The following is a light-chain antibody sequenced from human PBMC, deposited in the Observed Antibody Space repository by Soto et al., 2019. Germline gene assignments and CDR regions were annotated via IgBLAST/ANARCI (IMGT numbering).Light chain of an antibody. CDR1: SSNIGGNS. Sequence: HSVRTQPPSVSAAPGQEVTISCSGSSSNIGGNSVPCYQQLPGTAPKLLIYDDNKRPSGIPDRFSGSKSGTSATLGITGFQTGDEADYYCGSWDSSLSAYVFGTGTKVTVL. CDR2: DDN. J-gene: IGLJ1*01. CDR3: GSWDSSLSAYV. V-gene: IGLV1-51*01.